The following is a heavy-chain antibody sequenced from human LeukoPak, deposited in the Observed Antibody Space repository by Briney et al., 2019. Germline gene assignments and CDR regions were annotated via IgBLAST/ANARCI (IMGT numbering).Heavy chain of an antibody. CDR3: ARDCGSSWSRRYFDY. CDR1: LYTLINYY. V-gene: IGHV1-46*01. J-gene: IGHJ4*02. D-gene: IGHD6-13*01. CDR2: INPSGDIS. Sequence: AAVPDSLMSSLYTLINYYIHSVRPAPGQGLEWMGIINPSGDISSNAQKLQGRVTMTMETSTSTVSMDLSNLRSERAPVYYFARDCGSSWSRRYFDYWGQGTLVTVSS.